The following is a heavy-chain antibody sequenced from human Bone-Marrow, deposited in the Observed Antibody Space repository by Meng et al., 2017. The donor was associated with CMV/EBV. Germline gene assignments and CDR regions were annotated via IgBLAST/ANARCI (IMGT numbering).Heavy chain of an antibody. CDR1: GYTFTNYG. J-gene: IGHJ3*02. D-gene: IGHD2-2*01. Sequence: ASVKVSCKASGYTFTNYGVSWVRQAPGQGFEGLGWISGFNADTNFANKYRGRVTVTIDTSTNTAYMELRSLRSDETDVYYCASKTLGYCSGTRCDAFDIWGQGTMVTVSS. CDR3: ASKTLGYCSGTRCDAFDI. CDR2: ISGFNADT. V-gene: IGHV1-18*01.